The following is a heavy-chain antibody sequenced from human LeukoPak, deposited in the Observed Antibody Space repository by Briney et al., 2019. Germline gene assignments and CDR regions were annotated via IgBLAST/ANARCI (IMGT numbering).Heavy chain of an antibody. J-gene: IGHJ5*02. CDR3: ARDTIAARPGWFDP. CDR1: GYTFTTYG. V-gene: IGHV1-18*01. CDR2: ISAYNGDT. Sequence: GASVKASCKASGYTFTTYGLSWVRQAPGQGLEWMGWISAYNGDTNYAQKLQGRLTMTTDTSTSTAYMELRSLRSDDTAVYYCARDTIAARPGWFDPWGQGTLVTVSS. D-gene: IGHD6-6*01.